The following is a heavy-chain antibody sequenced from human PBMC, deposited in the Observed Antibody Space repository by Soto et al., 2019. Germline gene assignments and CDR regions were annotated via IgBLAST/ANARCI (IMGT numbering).Heavy chain of an antibody. J-gene: IGHJ4*02. D-gene: IGHD3-22*01. CDR2: IKSKIDGGTT. CDR3: TTTGSVVVNDY. V-gene: IGHV3-15*07. CDR1: GFTFSNAW. Sequence: GGSLRLSCAASGFTFSNAWMNWIRQAPGKGLEWVGRIKSKIDGGTTDYAAPVKGRFTISRDDSKNTLYLQMNSLKTEDTAVYYCTTTGSVVVNDYWGQGTLVTVS.